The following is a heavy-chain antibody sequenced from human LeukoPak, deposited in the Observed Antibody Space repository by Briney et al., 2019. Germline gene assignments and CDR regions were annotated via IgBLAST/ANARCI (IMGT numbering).Heavy chain of an antibody. CDR1: GYTFTSYG. V-gene: IGHV1-8*03. CDR2: MNPNSGNT. D-gene: IGHD5-12*01. CDR3: ARGRGGMVANSPYYYYYMDV. Sequence: ASVKVSCKASGYTFTSYGISWVRQAPGQGLEWMGWMNPNSGNTGYAQKFQGRVTITRNTSISTAYMELSSLRSEDTAVYYCARGRGGMVANSPYYYYYMDVWGKGTTVTVSS. J-gene: IGHJ6*03.